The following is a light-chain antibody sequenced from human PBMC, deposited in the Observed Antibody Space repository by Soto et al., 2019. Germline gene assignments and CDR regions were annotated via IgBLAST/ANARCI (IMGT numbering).Light chain of an antibody. CDR1: QGIRDD. CDR2: TAS. CDR3: LQHYSHPPT. V-gene: IGKV1-17*01. Sequence: DIQMTQSPSSLSASVGDRVTITCRASQGIRDDLGWYQQKAGKAPTRLLFTASSLPSGVPSRFSRSGSGTEFTLTIDSLRPEDFATFYCLQHYSHPPTFGQGTKVEIK. J-gene: IGKJ1*01.